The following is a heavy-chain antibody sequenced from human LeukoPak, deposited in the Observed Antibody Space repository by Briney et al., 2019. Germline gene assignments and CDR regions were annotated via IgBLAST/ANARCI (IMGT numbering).Heavy chain of an antibody. CDR2: IYYSGST. CDR1: GGSISSGGYY. D-gene: IGHD6-19*01. J-gene: IGHJ4*02. V-gene: IGHV4-31*03. Sequence: PSETLSLTCTVSGGSISSGGYYWSWLRQRPGKGLEWIGYIYYSGSTYYIPSLKSRVTISVDTSTNQFSRRLSSVTAADTAVYYCARAESYSSGWYPFFGGMGGNVLDYWGQGTLVTVSS. CDR3: ARAESYSSGWYPFFGGMGGNVLDY.